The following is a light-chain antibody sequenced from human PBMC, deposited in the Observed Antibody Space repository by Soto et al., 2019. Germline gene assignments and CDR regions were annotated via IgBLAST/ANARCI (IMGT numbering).Light chain of an antibody. CDR3: TSYASSGTPFV. CDR2: DVS. Sequence: SVLTQPASLSGSPGPSITISCTGTSSDVGGYNYVSWYQQHPDKAPKLMIYDVSDRPSGVSDRFSGSKSGNTASLTISGLQADDGADYYCTSYASSGTPFVFGTGTKVTVL. V-gene: IGLV2-14*01. CDR1: SSDVGGYNY. J-gene: IGLJ1*01.